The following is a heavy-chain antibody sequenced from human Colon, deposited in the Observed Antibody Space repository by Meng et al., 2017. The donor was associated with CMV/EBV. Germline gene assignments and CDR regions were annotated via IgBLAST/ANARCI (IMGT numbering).Heavy chain of an antibody. CDR2: ISGSSSNI. CDR1: GFIFSDYT. J-gene: IGHJ1*01. V-gene: IGHV3-21*01. Sequence: GESLKISCAASGFIFSDYTMSWVRQAPGKGLEWLSSISGSSSNIYSADSLKGRISISRDNARNSLYLQMNSLRAEDTAVYYCAKLLRGQQLIREGDCDHWGQGTLVTVSS. CDR3: AKLLRGQQLIREGDCDH. D-gene: IGHD6-13*01.